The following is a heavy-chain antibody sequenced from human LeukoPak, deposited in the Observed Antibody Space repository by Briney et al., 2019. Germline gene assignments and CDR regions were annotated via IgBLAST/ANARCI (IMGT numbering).Heavy chain of an antibody. D-gene: IGHD5-18*01. CDR3: AKDGGTDTAMVTMFDY. V-gene: IGHV3-23*01. J-gene: IGHJ4*02. CDR1: GFTFSDYW. Sequence: GGSLRLSCAASGFTFSDYWMHWVRLAPGKGLEWVSAISGSGGSTYYADSVKGRFTISRDNSKNTLYLQMNSLRAEDTAVYYCAKDGGTDTAMVTMFDYWGQGTLVTVSS. CDR2: ISGSGGST.